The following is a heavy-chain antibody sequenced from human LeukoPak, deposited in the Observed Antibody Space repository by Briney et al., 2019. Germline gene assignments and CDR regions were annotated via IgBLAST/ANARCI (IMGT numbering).Heavy chain of an antibody. V-gene: IGHV3-48*03. CDR3: AREAWAFDY. CDR2: ISSSGSAI. CDR1: GITFNRFA. Sequence: GGSLRLSCAASGITFNRFAMSWVRQAPGKGLEWVSYISSSGSAIYYADSVKGRFTISRDNAKNSLYLQMNSLRDEDTAVYYCAREAWAFDYWGQGTLVTVSS. J-gene: IGHJ4*02. D-gene: IGHD1-26*01.